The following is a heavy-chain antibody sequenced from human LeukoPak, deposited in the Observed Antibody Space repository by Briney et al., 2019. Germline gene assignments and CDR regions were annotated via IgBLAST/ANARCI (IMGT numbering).Heavy chain of an antibody. CDR1: GYTFTGYY. J-gene: IGHJ5*02. Sequence: ASVKVSCKASGYTFTGYYMHWVRQAPGQGLEWMGWINPNSGGTNYAQKFQGRVTMTRDTSISTAYMELSRLRSDDTAVYHCARDIVVVPAAIAFDPWGQGTLVTVSS. V-gene: IGHV1-2*02. D-gene: IGHD2-2*02. CDR2: INPNSGGT. CDR3: ARDIVVVPAAIAFDP.